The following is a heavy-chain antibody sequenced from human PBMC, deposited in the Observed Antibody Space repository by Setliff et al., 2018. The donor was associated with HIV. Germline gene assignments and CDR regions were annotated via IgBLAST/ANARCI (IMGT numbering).Heavy chain of an antibody. CDR1: GESFSAYF. CDR3: ATGLVVAPDY. CDR2: INHSGNT. Sequence: PSETLSLTCAVYGESFSAYFWSWIRQPPGKGLEWIGEINHSGNTNYNPSLKSRVTISIGTSKNHFSLKLSSVSAADTAVYYCATGLVVAPDYWGQGSLVTVSS. D-gene: IGHD3-22*01. J-gene: IGHJ4*02. V-gene: IGHV4-34*01.